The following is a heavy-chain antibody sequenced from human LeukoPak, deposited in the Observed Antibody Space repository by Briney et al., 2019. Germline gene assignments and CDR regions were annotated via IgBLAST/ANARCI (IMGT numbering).Heavy chain of an antibody. Sequence: GGSLRLSCAASGFTFSSYSMNWVRQAPGKGLEWVSSISSSSSYIYYADSVKGRFTISRDNAKNSLYLQMNSLRAEDTAVYYCARDQGVPDSSGCTNWFDPWGQGTLVTVSS. CDR1: GFTFSSYS. CDR2: ISSSSSYI. J-gene: IGHJ5*02. D-gene: IGHD3-22*01. CDR3: ARDQGVPDSSGCTNWFDP. V-gene: IGHV3-21*01.